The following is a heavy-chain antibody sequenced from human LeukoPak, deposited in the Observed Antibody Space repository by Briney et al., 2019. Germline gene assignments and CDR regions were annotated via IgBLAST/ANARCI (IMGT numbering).Heavy chain of an antibody. D-gene: IGHD3-22*01. Sequence: GRSLRLSCAASGFTFSSYGMHWVRQAPGKGLEWVAVISYDGSNKYYADSVKGRFTISRDNSKNTLYPQMNSLRAEDTAVYYCAKDVAAYYYDSSGYYARRGFDGYYFDFWGQGTLVTVSS. J-gene: IGHJ4*02. CDR1: GFTFSSYG. CDR2: ISYDGSNK. V-gene: IGHV3-30*18. CDR3: AKDVAAYYYDSSGYYARRGFDGYYFDF.